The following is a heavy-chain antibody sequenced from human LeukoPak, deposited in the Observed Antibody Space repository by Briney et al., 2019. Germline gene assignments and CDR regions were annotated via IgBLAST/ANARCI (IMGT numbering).Heavy chain of an antibody. CDR3: ARATVRGVINYFDY. D-gene: IGHD3-10*01. CDR1: GGSISSGDYY. V-gene: IGHV4-61*08. Sequence: MPSETLSLTCTVSGGSISSGDYYWSWIRQPPGKGLEWIGYIYYSGSTNYNPSLKSRVTISVDTSKNQFSLKLSSVTAADTAVYYCARATVRGVINYFDYWGQGTLVTVSS. J-gene: IGHJ4*02. CDR2: IYYSGST.